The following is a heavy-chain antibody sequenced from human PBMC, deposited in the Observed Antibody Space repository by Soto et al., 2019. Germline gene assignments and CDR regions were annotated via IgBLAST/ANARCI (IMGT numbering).Heavy chain of an antibody. Sequence: SVKVSCKASGGTFSSYAISWVRQAPGQGLEWMGGIIPIFGTANYAQKFQGRVTITADKSTSTAYMELSSLRSEDTAVYYCARGGAAAGTIRGNNWFDPWGQGTLVTVPQ. CDR1: GGTFSSYA. CDR3: ARGGAAAGTIRGNNWFDP. V-gene: IGHV1-69*06. D-gene: IGHD6-13*01. CDR2: IIPIFGTA. J-gene: IGHJ5*02.